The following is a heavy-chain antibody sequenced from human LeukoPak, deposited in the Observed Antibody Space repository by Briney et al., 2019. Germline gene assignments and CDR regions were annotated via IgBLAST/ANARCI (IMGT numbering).Heavy chain of an antibody. Sequence: GGSLRLSCAASGFTFSSYSMNWVRQAPGKGLEWVSSISSSSSNIYYADLVKGRFTISRDNAKNSLYLQMNSLRVEDTAVYYCARCTTGRTFGSLREIKRSREIDYRGQGTLGTVSS. V-gene: IGHV3-21*01. D-gene: IGHD1-1*01. J-gene: IGHJ4*02. CDR2: ISSSSSNI. CDR3: ARCTTGRTFGSLREIKRSREIDY. CDR1: GFTFSSYS.